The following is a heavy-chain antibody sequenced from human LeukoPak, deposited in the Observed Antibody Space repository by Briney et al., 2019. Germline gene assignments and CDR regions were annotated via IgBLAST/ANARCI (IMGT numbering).Heavy chain of an antibody. CDR1: GGSISSYY. V-gene: IGHV4-59*01. CDR3: ARQPDYYYCYGMDV. J-gene: IGHJ6*04. CDR2: IYYSGST. Sequence: SETLSLTCTVSGGSISSYYWSWIRQPPGKGLEWIGYIYYSGSTNYNPSLKSRVTISVDTSKNQFSLKLTSVTAADTAVYYCARQPDYYYCYGMDVWGKGTTVTVSS.